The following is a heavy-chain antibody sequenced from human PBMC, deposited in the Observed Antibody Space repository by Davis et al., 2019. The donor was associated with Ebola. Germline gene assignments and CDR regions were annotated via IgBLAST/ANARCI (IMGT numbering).Heavy chain of an antibody. V-gene: IGHV3-23*01. Sequence: GESLKISCAASGFRFKDYGMSWVRQAPGEGLEWVSGVIGSGTDTYYAESVKGRLSISRDNSKNTLYLQMNSLRDEDTGIYYCVKRTSGSSGWDYWGQGTLVTVSS. CDR2: VIGSGTDT. D-gene: IGHD6-6*01. CDR1: GFRFKDYG. CDR3: VKRTSGSSGWDY. J-gene: IGHJ4*02.